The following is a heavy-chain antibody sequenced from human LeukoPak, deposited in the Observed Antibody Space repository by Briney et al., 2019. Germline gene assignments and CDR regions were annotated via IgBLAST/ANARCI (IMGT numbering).Heavy chain of an antibody. CDR1: GFTFSSYE. Sequence: PGGSLRLSCAASGFTFSSYEMNWVRQAPGKGLEWVSYISSSGSTIYYADSVKGRFTISRDNAKNSLYLRMNSLRAEDTAVYYCARDHQYYDILTGYYGGYYFDYWGQGTLVTVSS. CDR3: ARDHQYYDILTGYYGGYYFDY. J-gene: IGHJ4*02. D-gene: IGHD3-9*01. V-gene: IGHV3-48*03. CDR2: ISSSGSTI.